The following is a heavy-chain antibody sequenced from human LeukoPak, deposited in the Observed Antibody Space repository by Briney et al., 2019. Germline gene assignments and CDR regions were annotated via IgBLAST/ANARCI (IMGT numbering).Heavy chain of an antibody. CDR1: GGSFSGYY. CDR2: INHNGST. D-gene: IGHD3-10*01. J-gene: IGHJ4*02. Sequence: SETLSLTCAVYGGSFSGYYWSWIRQPPGKGLEWIGEINHNGSTNYNPSLKSRVTISVDTSKNQFSLKLSSVTAADTAVYYCAVGSGSTLDYWGQGTLVTVSS. CDR3: AVGSGSTLDY. V-gene: IGHV4-34*01.